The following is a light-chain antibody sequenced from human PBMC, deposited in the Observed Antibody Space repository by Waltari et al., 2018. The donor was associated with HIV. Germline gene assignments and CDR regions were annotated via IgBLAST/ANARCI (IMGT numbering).Light chain of an antibody. CDR2: AKT. J-gene: IGLJ2*01. CDR1: SSNLGAGFD. CDR3: QSYDSTLSGSI. Sequence: QSVLTQPPSVSGAPGQRVTISCTGSSSNLGAGFDVLWYQQLPGTAPKLLIYAKTNRRSGVPDRFSGSKSGTLASLAITGLQAEDEADYYCQSYDSTLSGSIFGGGTKLAVL. V-gene: IGLV1-40*01.